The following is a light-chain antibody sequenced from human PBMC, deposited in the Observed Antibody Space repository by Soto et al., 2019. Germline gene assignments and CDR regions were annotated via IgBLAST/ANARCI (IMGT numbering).Light chain of an antibody. Sequence: QSVLTQPPSVSGAPGQRVTISCTGSSSNIGAGYDVHWYQQFPGTAPKLLIYGNSNRPSGVPDRFSGSKSDTSASLAITGLQAEDEADYYCQAYDSNLSGRRVFGGGTKVTVL. CDR2: GNS. CDR1: SSNIGAGYD. CDR3: QAYDSNLSGRRV. V-gene: IGLV1-40*01. J-gene: IGLJ2*01.